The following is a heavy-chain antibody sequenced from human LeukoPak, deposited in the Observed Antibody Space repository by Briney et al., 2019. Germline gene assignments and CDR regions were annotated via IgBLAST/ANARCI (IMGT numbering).Heavy chain of an antibody. V-gene: IGHV3-21*04. D-gene: IGHD2-15*01. Sequence: PGGSLRLSCAASGFTFSSYSMNWVRQAPGKGLEWVSSISSSSSYIYYADSVKGRFTISRDNSKNTLYLQMNSLRAEDTAVYYCAKARGYCSGGTCYSGFDYWGQGTLVTVSS. J-gene: IGHJ4*02. CDR1: GFTFSSYS. CDR3: AKARGYCSGGTCYSGFDY. CDR2: ISSSSSYI.